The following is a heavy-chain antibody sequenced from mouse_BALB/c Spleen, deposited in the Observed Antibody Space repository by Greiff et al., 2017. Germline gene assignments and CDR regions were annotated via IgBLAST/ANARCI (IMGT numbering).Heavy chain of an antibody. CDR2: ISSGGSYT. CDR1: GFTFSSYT. Sequence: EVQLVESGGGLVKPGGSLKLSCAASGFTFSSYTMSWVRQTPEKRLEWVATISSGGSYTYYPDSVKGRFTISRDNAKNTLYLQMSSLKSEDTAMYYCTRDYYGSSPYYYAMDYWGQGTSVTVSS. J-gene: IGHJ4*01. CDR3: TRDYYGSSPYYYAMDY. V-gene: IGHV5-6-4*01. D-gene: IGHD1-1*01.